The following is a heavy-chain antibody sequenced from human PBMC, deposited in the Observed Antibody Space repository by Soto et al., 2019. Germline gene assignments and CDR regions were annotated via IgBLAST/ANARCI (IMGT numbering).Heavy chain of an antibody. D-gene: IGHD6-13*01. Sequence: GGSLRLSCAASGFTFSSYDMHWVRQATGKGLEWVSAIGTAGDTYYPGSVKGRFTISRENAKNSLYLQMNSLRAENTAVYYCARSLGAADGQYYYYGMDVWGQGTTVTVSS. CDR1: GFTFSSYD. CDR3: ARSLGAADGQYYYYGMDV. V-gene: IGHV3-13*01. J-gene: IGHJ6*02. CDR2: IGTAGDT.